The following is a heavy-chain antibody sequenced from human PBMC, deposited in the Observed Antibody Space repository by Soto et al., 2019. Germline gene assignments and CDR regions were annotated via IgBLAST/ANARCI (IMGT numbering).Heavy chain of an antibody. J-gene: IGHJ4*02. CDR2: ISSNFSTI. CDR3: AGSEEAAAGFDY. V-gene: IGHV3-11*01. Sequence: GGSLRLSCAASGFSFSDYYFIWIRQALVNGLLFVSYISSNFSTIYFADSVKGRFTISRYNAKNSGYLQMYSRRAVETAVSYCAGSEEAAAGFDYWGQGKLVTVSS. D-gene: IGHD6-13*01. CDR1: GFSFSDYY.